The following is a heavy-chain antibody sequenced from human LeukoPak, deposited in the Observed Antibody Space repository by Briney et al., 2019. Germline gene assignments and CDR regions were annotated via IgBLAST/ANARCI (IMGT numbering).Heavy chain of an antibody. D-gene: IGHD2-15*01. J-gene: IGHJ5*02. V-gene: IGHV4-59*01. CDR2: ISYSGST. CDR1: GGSISSYF. CDR3: ARSSGGNWSRGWFDP. Sequence: SETLSLTCTVSGGSISSYFWSWIRQPPGKGLEWIGFISYSGSTNYNPSLKSRVTISVHTSKNQFSLKLTSVTIADTAVYYCARSSGGNWSRGWFDPWGQGTPVTVSS.